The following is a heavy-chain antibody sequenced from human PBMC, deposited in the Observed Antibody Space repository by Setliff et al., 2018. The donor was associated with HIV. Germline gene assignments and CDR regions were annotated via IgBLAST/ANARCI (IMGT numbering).Heavy chain of an antibody. J-gene: IGHJ6*02. D-gene: IGHD3-10*01. V-gene: IGHV3-21*06. Sequence: GGSLRLSCVASGFTFSRHTMNWVRQAPGKGLEWVSSISITSGKISYADSVQGRFTISRDNARNSLSLQLNSLRADDTAVYYCARILDMSSRTRTLYHAMDVWGRGTTVTVSS. CDR1: GFTFSRHT. CDR2: ISITSGKI. CDR3: ARILDMSSRTRTLYHAMDV.